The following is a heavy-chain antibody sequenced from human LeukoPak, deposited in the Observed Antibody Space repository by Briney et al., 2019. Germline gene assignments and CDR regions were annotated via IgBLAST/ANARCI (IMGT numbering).Heavy chain of an antibody. Sequence: ASVKVSCKASGYTFTGYYMHWVRQAPGQGLEWMAWINAYNGDTNYAQKLQGRVTLTTETSTSTAYMELRSLRSDDTAVYYCARDGSGVWFDYWGQGTLVTVSS. CDR1: GYTFTGYY. J-gene: IGHJ4*02. CDR2: INAYNGDT. V-gene: IGHV1-18*04. D-gene: IGHD3-10*01. CDR3: ARDGSGVWFDY.